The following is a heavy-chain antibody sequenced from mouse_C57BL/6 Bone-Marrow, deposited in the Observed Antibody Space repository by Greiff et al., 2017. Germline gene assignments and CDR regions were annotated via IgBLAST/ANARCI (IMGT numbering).Heavy chain of an antibody. CDR1: GYTFTGYW. Sequence: VQLQQSGAELMKPGASVKLSCKATGYTFTGYWIEWVKQRPGHGLEWIGEILPGSGSTNYTEKFKGKATFTADTSSNTAYMQLSSLTTEDSAIYYCARGSLTGYFDVWGTGTTVTVSS. J-gene: IGHJ1*03. D-gene: IGHD1-1*01. CDR3: ARGSLTGYFDV. V-gene: IGHV1-9*01. CDR2: ILPGSGST.